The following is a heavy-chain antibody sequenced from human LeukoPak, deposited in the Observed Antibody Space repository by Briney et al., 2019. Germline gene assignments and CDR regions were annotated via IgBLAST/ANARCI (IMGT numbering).Heavy chain of an antibody. CDR2: IYHSGST. D-gene: IGHD3-22*01. CDR3: AREWVLYDSSGRRFDP. J-gene: IGHJ5*02. CDR1: GGSISSGGYS. V-gene: IGHV4-30-2*01. Sequence: SQTLSLTCAVSGGSISSGGYSWSWIRQPPGKGLEWIGYIYHSGSTYYNPSLKSRVTISVDRSKNQFSLKLSSVTAADTAVYYCAREWVLYDSSGRRFDPWGQGTLVTVSS.